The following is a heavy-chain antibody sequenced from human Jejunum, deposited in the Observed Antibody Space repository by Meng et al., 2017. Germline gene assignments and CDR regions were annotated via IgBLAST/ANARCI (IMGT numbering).Heavy chain of an antibody. Sequence: GESLKISCKGSGYSFIKYWIGWVRQMPGKGLEWMGIIYPGDSDTRYSPSFQGQVTISADKSTNTAYLQWNSLKASDTAMYYCARRGGDCSSISCYSFFDYWGQGTLVTVSS. CDR1: GYSFIKYW. D-gene: IGHD2-2*01. CDR2: IYPGDSDT. CDR3: ARRGGDCSSISCYSFFDY. V-gene: IGHV5-51*01. J-gene: IGHJ4*02.